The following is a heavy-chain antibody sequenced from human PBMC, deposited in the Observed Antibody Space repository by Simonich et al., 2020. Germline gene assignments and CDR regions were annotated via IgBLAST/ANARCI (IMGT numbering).Heavy chain of an antibody. CDR2: INHSGST. J-gene: IGHJ3*02. D-gene: IGHD3-16*01. Sequence: QVQLQQWGAGLLKPSETLSLTCAVYGGSFSVYYWSGIRQPPGKGLEWIGEINHSGSTNYNPSLKSRVTISVDTSKNQFSLKLSSVTAADTAVYYCARPLGIVWAFDIWGQGTMVTVSS. V-gene: IGHV4-34*01. CDR3: ARPLGIVWAFDI. CDR1: GGSFSVYY.